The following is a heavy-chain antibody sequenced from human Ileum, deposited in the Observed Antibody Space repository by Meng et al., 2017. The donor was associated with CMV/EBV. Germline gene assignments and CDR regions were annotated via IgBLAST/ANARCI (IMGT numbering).Heavy chain of an antibody. D-gene: IGHD5-12*01. CDR3: AKYSGPSRWFDP. CDR2: IYYNGIT. CDR1: GASITNDDYY. Sequence: QVRRQESGPGLWNPSHTLSLTCTCSGASITNDDYYWSWIRQPPGKGLEWIGYIYYNGITYYNPSLKSRIAILVDTSKSQFSLIVSSVTAADTAVYYCAKYSGPSRWFDPWGQGTLVTVSS. V-gene: IGHV4-30-4*01. J-gene: IGHJ5*02.